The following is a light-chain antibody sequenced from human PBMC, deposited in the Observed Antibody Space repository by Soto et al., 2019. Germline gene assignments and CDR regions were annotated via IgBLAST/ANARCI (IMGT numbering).Light chain of an antibody. Sequence: QSALTQPASVSGSPGQSISISCTGSRSDVGSYNFVSWYQLFPGKAPKLIIYEADKRPSGVSSRFSGSKSGFTASLTISGLQAEGEAVFFCSSYAGDSALIFGGGTTLTVL. CDR3: SSYAGDSALI. CDR2: EAD. V-gene: IGLV2-23*01. CDR1: RSDVGSYNF. J-gene: IGLJ2*01.